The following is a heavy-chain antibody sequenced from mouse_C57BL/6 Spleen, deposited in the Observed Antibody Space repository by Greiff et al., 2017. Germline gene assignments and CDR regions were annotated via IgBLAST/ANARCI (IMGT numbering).Heavy chain of an antibody. V-gene: IGHV1-76*01. CDR1: GYTFTDYY. CDR3: ARSYYGRRVMNY. CDR2: IYPGSGNT. D-gene: IGHD1-1*01. J-gene: IGHJ4*01. Sequence: VKLQESGAELVRPGASVKLSCKASGYTFTDYYINWVKQRPGQGLEWIARIYPGSGNTYYNEKFKGKATLTAEKSSSTAYMQLSSLTSEDSAVYFCARSYYGRRVMNYWGQGTSVTVSS.